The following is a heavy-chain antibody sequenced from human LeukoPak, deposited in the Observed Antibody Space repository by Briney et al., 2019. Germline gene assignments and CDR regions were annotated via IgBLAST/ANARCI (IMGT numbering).Heavy chain of an antibody. CDR2: MNRDGSEV. J-gene: IGHJ4*02. D-gene: IGHD1-26*01. CDR3: AVPQWELLN. V-gene: IGHV3-7*05. CDR1: GFPFAPFW. Sequence: PGGSLRLSCAASGFPFAPFWMTWVRQAPGKGPEFVATMNRDGSEVAYGNSVRGRFTISRDNAKNSLYLQMYSLRAEDTAVYYCAVPQWELLNWGQGTLVTVSS.